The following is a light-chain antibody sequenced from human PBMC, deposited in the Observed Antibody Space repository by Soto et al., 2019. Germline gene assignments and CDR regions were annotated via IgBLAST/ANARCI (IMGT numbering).Light chain of an antibody. J-gene: IGLJ3*02. Sequence: QSALTQPASVSGSPGPSITIPFPGTSRDGGGYNYVSWYQQHPGKAPKLMIYEVTNRPSGVSNRFSGSKSGNTASLTISGLQAEDEADYYCSSYTSSSSLGVFGGGTKLTVL. CDR2: EVT. CDR3: SSYTSSSSLGV. CDR1: SRDGGGYNY. V-gene: IGLV2-14*01.